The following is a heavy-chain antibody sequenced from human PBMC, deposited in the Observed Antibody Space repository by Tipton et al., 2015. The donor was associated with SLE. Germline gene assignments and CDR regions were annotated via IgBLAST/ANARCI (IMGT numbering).Heavy chain of an antibody. CDR1: GFSISSYT. CDR2: ISYDVTNK. D-gene: IGHD6-13*01. J-gene: IGHJ4*02. V-gene: IGHV3-30*04. CDR3: ARDHKKVSWVFDY. Sequence: SLRLSCAASGFSISSYTMHWVRQAPGKGLEWVAVISYDVTNKYYADAVKGRFTISRDNSENTLYLQMNSLRAEDTAVYYCARDHKKVSWVFDYWGQGTLVTVSS.